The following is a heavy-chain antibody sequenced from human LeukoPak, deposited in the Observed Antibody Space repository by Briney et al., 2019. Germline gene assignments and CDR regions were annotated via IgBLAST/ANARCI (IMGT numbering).Heavy chain of an antibody. CDR3: ARVGYLDAFDI. J-gene: IGHJ3*02. V-gene: IGHV3-13*01. CDR1: GFTFSSYD. D-gene: IGHD6-25*01. Sequence: GGSLGLSCAASGFTFSSYDMHWARQATGKGLEWVSAIGTAGDTYYPGSVKGRFTISRENAKNSLYLQMNSLRAGDTAVYYCARVGYLDAFDIWGQGTMVTVSS. CDR2: IGTAGDT.